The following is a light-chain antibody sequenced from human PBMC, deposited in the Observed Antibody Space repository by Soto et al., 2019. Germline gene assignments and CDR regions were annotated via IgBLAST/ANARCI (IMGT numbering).Light chain of an antibody. CDR3: QQRNSWPRA. CDR1: QSVNSH. J-gene: IGKJ5*01. CDR2: DAS. V-gene: IGKV3-11*01. Sequence: SGLTQSPGPLSLCPGERATLSCRASQSVNSHLAWYQQKRGQAPRPLIYDASNRATGIPARFNGSGSGTDFTLTISSLEPEDFAIYYCQQRNSWPRAFGQGTRLEIK.